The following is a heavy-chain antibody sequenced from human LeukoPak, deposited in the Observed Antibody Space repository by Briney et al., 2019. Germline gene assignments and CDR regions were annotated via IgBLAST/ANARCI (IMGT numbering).Heavy chain of an antibody. CDR3: ARTQLQNDAFDI. CDR1: GFTFSSHV. D-gene: IGHD2-2*01. Sequence: GGSLRLSCAASGFTFSSHVVHWVRQAPGKGLEYVSGINTNGGSTQYANSVKGRFTISRDNSKYTLYLQMGSLRPEDMAVYYCARTQLQNDAFDIWGQGTMVTVSS. V-gene: IGHV3-64*01. J-gene: IGHJ3*02. CDR2: INTNGGST.